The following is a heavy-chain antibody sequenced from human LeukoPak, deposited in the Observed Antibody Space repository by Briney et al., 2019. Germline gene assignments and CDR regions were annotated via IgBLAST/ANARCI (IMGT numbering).Heavy chain of an antibody. J-gene: IGHJ4*02. CDR3: AGDRNSVWYSPLDY. D-gene: IGHD6-19*01. V-gene: IGHV3-23*01. CDR2: ITATGDTA. CDR1: GFTFTKCA. Sequence: GGSLRLSCAAPGFTFTKCAMSWVHQAPGKGLEWVAIITATGDTAYYADSVKGRFTISRDNSRNTVYMQMDSLRAEDTAIYYCAGDRNSVWYSPLDYWGQGTQVTVSP.